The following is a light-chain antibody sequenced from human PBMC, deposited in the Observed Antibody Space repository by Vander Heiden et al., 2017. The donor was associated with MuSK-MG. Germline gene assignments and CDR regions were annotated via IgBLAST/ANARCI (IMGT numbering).Light chain of an antibody. Sequence: DIQMTQSPSSLSASVGDRVTITCRASQSISSYLNWYQQKPGKAPKLLIYAASSLQSGVPSRFSGSGYGKDFTLTISSLQPEDFASYYCQQNDSNPPITFGGGTKVEIK. J-gene: IGKJ4*01. CDR3: QQNDSNPPIT. CDR1: QSISSY. V-gene: IGKV1-39*01. CDR2: AAS.